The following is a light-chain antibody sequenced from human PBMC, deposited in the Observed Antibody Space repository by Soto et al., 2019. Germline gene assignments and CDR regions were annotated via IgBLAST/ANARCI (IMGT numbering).Light chain of an antibody. Sequence: DIQMTQSPSSLSASVGDRVTITCQASQDISNYLNLYQQKPGKAPKLLIYDASNLETGVPSRFSGSGSGTDFTLTISSLQPEDFATYYCEQAGSFPITFGQGTRLEIK. CDR3: EQAGSFPIT. J-gene: IGKJ5*01. V-gene: IGKV1-33*01. CDR1: QDISNY. CDR2: DAS.